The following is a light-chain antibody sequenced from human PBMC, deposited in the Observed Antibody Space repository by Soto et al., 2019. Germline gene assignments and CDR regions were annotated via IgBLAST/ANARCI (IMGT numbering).Light chain of an antibody. J-gene: IGLJ1*01. CDR1: SSDVGGYDY. V-gene: IGLV2-14*01. Sequence: QSVLPQPASVSGSPGQSVTISCTGTSSDVGGYDYVSWYQHHPGKAPKLVIYDVTYRPSGVSDRFSGSKSANTASLTISGLQAEDEADYYCSSYTSSSTYVFGNGTKVTVL. CDR2: DVT. CDR3: SSYTSSSTYV.